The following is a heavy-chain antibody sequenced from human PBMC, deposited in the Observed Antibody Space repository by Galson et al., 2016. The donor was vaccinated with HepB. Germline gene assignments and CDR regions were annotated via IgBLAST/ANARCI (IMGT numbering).Heavy chain of an antibody. J-gene: IGHJ6*02. D-gene: IGHD5-24*01. CDR3: ARVRDGYNTHFYYGMDV. V-gene: IGHV1-69*13. Sequence: SVKVSCKASGGTFNTYAISWVRQAPGQGLEWMGGIIPMLGTATYAQKFQGRVTITADESTSTAYMEVSSLRYEDTAVYYCARVRDGYNTHFYYGMDVWGQGTSVTVS. CDR2: IIPMLGTA. CDR1: GGTFNTYA.